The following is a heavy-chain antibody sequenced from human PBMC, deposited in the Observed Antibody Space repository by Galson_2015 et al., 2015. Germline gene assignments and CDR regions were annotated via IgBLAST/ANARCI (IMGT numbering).Heavy chain of an antibody. CDR3: ARDHDPTGTHYGMDV. Sequence: SLRLSCAASGFTFSDYYMSWIRQAPGKGLEWVSYISSILDYTNYADSVKGRFTISRDNAKNSLYLQMNSLRAEDTAVYYCARDHDPTGTHYGMDVWGQGTTVTVSS. CDR1: GFTFSDYY. J-gene: IGHJ6*02. D-gene: IGHD1-1*01. V-gene: IGHV3-11*06. CDR2: ISSILDYT.